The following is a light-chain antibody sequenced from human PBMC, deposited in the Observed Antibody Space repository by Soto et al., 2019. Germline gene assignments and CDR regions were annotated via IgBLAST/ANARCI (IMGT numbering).Light chain of an antibody. V-gene: IGKV1-5*03. J-gene: IGKJ1*01. CDR3: QHYISYSEA. CDR1: QTIRSW. CDR2: KAS. Sequence: DIQMTQAPSTLSGSVGDRVTITCRASQTIRSWLAWYQQKPGKAPKLLIYKASTLKSGVPSRFSGSGSGTEFTLTISSLQPDDFATSYCQHYISYSEAFGQGTKVELK.